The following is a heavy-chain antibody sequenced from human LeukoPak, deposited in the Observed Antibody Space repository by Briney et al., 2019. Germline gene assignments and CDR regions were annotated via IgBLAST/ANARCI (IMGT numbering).Heavy chain of an antibody. D-gene: IGHD5-18*01. J-gene: IGHJ6*03. V-gene: IGHV4-39*01. CDR3: ARLTGGWETGMVYYYYYMDV. CDR2: IYYSGST. CDR1: GGSISSSSYY. Sequence: SETLSLTCTVSGGSISSSSYYWGWIRPPPGKGLEWSGSIYYSGSTYYNPSLKIRVTISVDTSKYQFYLTPSTVTAAETSVYYCARLTGGWETGMVYYYYYMDVWGKGTTVTIS.